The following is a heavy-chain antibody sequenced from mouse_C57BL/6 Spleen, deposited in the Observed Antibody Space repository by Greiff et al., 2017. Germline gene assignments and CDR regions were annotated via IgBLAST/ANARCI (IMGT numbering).Heavy chain of an antibody. V-gene: IGHV1-81*01. D-gene: IGHD3-3*01. Sequence: QVHVKQSGAELARPGASVKLSCKASGYTFTSYGISWVKQRTGQGLEWIGEIYPRSGNTYYNEKFKGKATLTADKSSSTAYMELRRLTSEDSAVYFCARVGTGFDYWGQGTTLTVSS. CDR3: ARVGTGFDY. J-gene: IGHJ2*01. CDR1: GYTFTSYG. CDR2: IYPRSGNT.